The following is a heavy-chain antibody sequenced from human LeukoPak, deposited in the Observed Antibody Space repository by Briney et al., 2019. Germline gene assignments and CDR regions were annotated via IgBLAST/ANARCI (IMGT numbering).Heavy chain of an antibody. CDR3: ARSGDYYDSSGYYSFDY. CDR1: GGSISSSSYY. J-gene: IGHJ4*02. V-gene: IGHV4-61*05. Sequence: SETLSLTCTVSGGSISSSSYYWGWIRQPPGKGLEWIGYIYYSGSTNYNPSLKSRVTISVDTSKNQFSLKLSSVTAADTAVYYCARSGDYYDSSGYYSFDYWGQGTLVTVSS. D-gene: IGHD3-22*01. CDR2: IYYSGST.